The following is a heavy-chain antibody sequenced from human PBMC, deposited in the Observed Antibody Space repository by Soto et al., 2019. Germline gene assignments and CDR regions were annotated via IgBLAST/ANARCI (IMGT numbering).Heavy chain of an antibody. D-gene: IGHD3-3*01. CDR3: ATDLIFGNYYFWYGMDV. Sequence: ASVKVSCKVSGYTLTELSMHWVRQAPGKGLEWMGGFDPEDGETIYAQKFQVRVTMTEDTSTDTAYMELSSLRSEDTAVYYCATDLIFGNYYFWYGMDVRGQVTTVTISS. J-gene: IGHJ6*02. V-gene: IGHV1-24*01. CDR1: GYTLTELS. CDR2: FDPEDGET.